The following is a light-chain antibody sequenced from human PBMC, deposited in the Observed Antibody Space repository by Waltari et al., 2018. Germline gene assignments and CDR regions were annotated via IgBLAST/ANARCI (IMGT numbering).Light chain of an antibody. V-gene: IGLV1-40*01. CDR1: SSNLGAGYD. Sequence: QSVLTQPPSVSGAPGQRVTISCTGSSSNLGAGYDVHWYQHLPGTAPNLLIYRNSNRPSGVPDRFSGSKSGTSASLAITGLQAEDEADYYCQSYDSKLSGSVFGGGTKLTVL. CDR2: RNS. CDR3: QSYDSKLSGSV. J-gene: IGLJ3*02.